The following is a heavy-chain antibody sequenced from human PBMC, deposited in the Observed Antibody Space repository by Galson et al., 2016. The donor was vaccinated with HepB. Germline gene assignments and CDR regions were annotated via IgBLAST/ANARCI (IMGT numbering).Heavy chain of an antibody. CDR1: GDSVSSNSAA. Sequence: CAISGDSVSSNSAAWNWIRQSPSRGLEWLGRTHYRSKWYNDYAVSVKSRIIVNPDTSKNQFSLQLNPVTPEDTAVYYCVEQRKGAPYGMDVWGQGTTVTVSS. J-gene: IGHJ6*01. D-gene: IGHD1/OR15-1a*01. CDR2: THYRSKWYN. V-gene: IGHV6-1*01. CDR3: VEQRKGAPYGMDV.